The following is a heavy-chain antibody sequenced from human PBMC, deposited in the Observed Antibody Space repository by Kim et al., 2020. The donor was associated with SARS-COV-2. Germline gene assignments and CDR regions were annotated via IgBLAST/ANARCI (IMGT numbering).Heavy chain of an antibody. J-gene: IGHJ5*02. Sequence: VKGRFTISRDDSKNTLYLQMNSLKTEDTAVYYCTTVVEYYYGSGNWFDPWGQGTLVTVSS. V-gene: IGHV3-15*01. CDR3: TTVVEYYYGSGNWFDP. D-gene: IGHD3-10*01.